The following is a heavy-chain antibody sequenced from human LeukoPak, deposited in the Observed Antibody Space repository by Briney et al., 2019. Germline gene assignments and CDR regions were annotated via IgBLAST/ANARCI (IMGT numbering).Heavy chain of an antibody. CDR3: ATYYCSTKCRFDY. J-gene: IGHJ4*02. D-gene: IGHD2-2*01. V-gene: IGHV4-4*07. CDR1: GGSMSSYY. CDR2: IHVSGST. Sequence: SETLSLTCTVSGGSMSSYYWSWIRQPAGKGLEWIGRIHVSGSTNYNPSLKSRVTMSVDTSKNQFSLKLSSVTAADTAMYYCATYYCSTKCRFDYWGRGTLVTVSS.